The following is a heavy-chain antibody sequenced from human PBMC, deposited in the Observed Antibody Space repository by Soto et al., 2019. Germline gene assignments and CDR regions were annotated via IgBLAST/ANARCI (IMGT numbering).Heavy chain of an antibody. V-gene: IGHV4-31*03. Sequence: ASETLSLTCSVSGGSINSGGHYWSWIRQHPGKGLECIGHIYKTGCTDFNPSLKDRLTISIDTSKNQFSLSLRSVTDADTAVYYCARDRIQFSVDVWGQGTTVTVSS. D-gene: IGHD5-18*01. CDR1: GGSINSGGHY. CDR3: ARDRIQFSVDV. CDR2: IYKTGCT. J-gene: IGHJ6*02.